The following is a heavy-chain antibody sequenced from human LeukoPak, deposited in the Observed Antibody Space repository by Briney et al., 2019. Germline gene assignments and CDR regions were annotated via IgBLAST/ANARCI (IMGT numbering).Heavy chain of an antibody. V-gene: IGHV3-53*01. D-gene: IGHD1-26*01. J-gene: IGHJ6*02. Sequence: GGSLRLSCAASGFTVSNQYMSWVRQAPGKGLEWVSVIHGDGSTYHADSVKGRFTISRDRNTLYLQMKSLRAEDSAVYYCARDLISGYGMDVWGQGTTVAVS. CDR2: IHGDGST. CDR3: ARDLISGYGMDV. CDR1: GFTVSNQY.